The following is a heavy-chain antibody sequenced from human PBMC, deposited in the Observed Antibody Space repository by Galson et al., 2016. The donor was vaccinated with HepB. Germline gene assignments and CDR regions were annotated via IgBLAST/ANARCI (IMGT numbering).Heavy chain of an antibody. CDR2: IYYSGST. V-gene: IGHV4-59*01. J-gene: IGHJ6*04. D-gene: IGHD6-6*01. CDR1: GGSISSYY. CDR3: AREQSTAALAMDV. Sequence: LSLTCTVSGGSISSYYWTWIRQPPGKGLEWIGYIYYSGSTNYNPSLKSRVTISVDTSKNQFSLKLRSLTAADTAVYYCAREQSTAALAMDVWGKGTTVTVSS.